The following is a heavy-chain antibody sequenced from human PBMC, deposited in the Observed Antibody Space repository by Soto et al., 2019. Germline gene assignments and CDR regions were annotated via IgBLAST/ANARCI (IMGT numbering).Heavy chain of an antibody. Sequence: QITLKESGPTLVKPTQTLTLTCTFSGFSLSTSGVGVGWIRQPPGKALEWLALIYWDDDKRYSPSLKSRLTITKNTSKNQVVLTMTNMDPVDTATYFCAHSKLWFGELLYPLLRGYYYGMDVWGQGTTVTVSS. CDR1: GFSLSTSGVG. CDR2: IYWDDDK. J-gene: IGHJ6*02. V-gene: IGHV2-5*02. D-gene: IGHD3-10*01. CDR3: AHSKLWFGELLYPLLRGYYYGMDV.